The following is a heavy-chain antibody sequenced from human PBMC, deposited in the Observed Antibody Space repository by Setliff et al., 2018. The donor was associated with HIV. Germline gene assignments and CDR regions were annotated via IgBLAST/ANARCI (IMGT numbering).Heavy chain of an antibody. CDR3: VKGAGGYYDF. Sequence: SVKVSCKASGFTFNTSAIQWVRQARGRRLEWIGWIVVGSGNTNYAQKFQERVTITRDMSTSTSYMELNRLLYDDTALYYCVKGAGGYYDFWSQGTLVTVSS. D-gene: IGHD2-15*01. J-gene: IGHJ4*02. V-gene: IGHV1-58*02. CDR2: IVVGSGNT. CDR1: GFTFNTSA.